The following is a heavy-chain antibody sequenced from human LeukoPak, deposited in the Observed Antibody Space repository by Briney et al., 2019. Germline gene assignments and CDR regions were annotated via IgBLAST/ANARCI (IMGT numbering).Heavy chain of an antibody. V-gene: IGHV3-48*01. CDR3: ARRGYSSILRDY. Sequence: GGSLRLSCAASRFTFSDFSMNWVRKAPGKGLEWVSSISSSGSTMYYADSVKGRFTISRDNAKNSLYLQMSGLRVEDTAVYYCARRGYSSILRDYWGQGTLVTVSS. D-gene: IGHD6-13*01. J-gene: IGHJ4*02. CDR1: RFTFSDFS. CDR2: ISSSGSTM.